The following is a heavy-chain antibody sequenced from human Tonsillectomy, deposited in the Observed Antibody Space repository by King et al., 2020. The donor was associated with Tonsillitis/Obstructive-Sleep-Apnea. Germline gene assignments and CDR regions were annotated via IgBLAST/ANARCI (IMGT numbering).Heavy chain of an antibody. CDR2: IRRGRST. J-gene: IGHJ6*03. CDR3: AGGGACNGADCHTYDYMDV. Sequence: VQLQQWGAGLLKPSETLSLTCAVYGGSFSDYYWTWIRQPPGRGLEWIGGIRRGRSTNYNSSLKGRVTISLDTSKNQFSLKLSSVTAADTAVYYCAGGGACNGADCHTYDYMDVWGKGTTVTVSS. D-gene: IGHD2-21*02. CDR1: GGSFSDYY. V-gene: IGHV4-34*01.